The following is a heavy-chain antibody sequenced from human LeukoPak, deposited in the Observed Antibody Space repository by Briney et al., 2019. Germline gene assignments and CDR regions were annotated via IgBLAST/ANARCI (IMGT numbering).Heavy chain of an antibody. CDR1: AGSIRSYH. D-gene: IGHD6-6*01. CDR3: AREVASSSSSYFDY. V-gene: IGHV4-59*12. CDR2: IYYTGSS. J-gene: IGHJ4*02. Sequence: SETLSLTCTVSAGSIRSYHWNWIRQPPGKGLEWIGYIYYTGSSNYNPSLKSRVTMSVDTSKSQFSLKLNSVTAADTAVYYCAREVASSSSSYFDYWGQGTLVTVSS.